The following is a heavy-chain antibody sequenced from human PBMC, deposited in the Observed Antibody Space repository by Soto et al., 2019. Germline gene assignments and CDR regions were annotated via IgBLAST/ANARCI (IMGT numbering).Heavy chain of an antibody. Sequence: SVKVSCKASGGTFSSYTISWVRQAPGQGLEWMGRIIPILGIANYAQKKQGRVTNTADKSTSTAYMKLSSLRSEDTAVYYCAREEEYAMISIDYYYYMDVWGKGTTVTVSS. J-gene: IGHJ6*03. CDR2: IIPILGIA. D-gene: IGHD2-8*01. CDR3: AREEEYAMISIDYYYYMDV. CDR1: GGTFSSYT. V-gene: IGHV1-69*04.